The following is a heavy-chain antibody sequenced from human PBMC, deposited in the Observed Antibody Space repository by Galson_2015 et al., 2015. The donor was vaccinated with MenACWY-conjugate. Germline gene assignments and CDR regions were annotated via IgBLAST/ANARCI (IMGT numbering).Heavy chain of an antibody. J-gene: IGHJ4*02. CDR2: VFYNGTT. D-gene: IGHD2-15*01. V-gene: IGHV4-39*07. CDR3: ARESSYCAGGICGYF. CDR1: GAAITSSDYY. Sequence: LSLTCTASGAAITSSDYYGSWIRQPPGKGLEWIGTVFYNGTTHYNPSLKSRVTMSVDTSKSQISLNLNSATAADTAVYYCARESSYCAGGICGYFWGQGTLVTVSS.